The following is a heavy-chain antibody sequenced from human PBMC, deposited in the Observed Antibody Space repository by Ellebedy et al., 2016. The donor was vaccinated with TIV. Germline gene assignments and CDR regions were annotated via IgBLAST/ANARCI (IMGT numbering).Heavy chain of an antibody. CDR3: ARGRTQYPLDS. CDR1: GGSMSRYF. D-gene: IGHD2/OR15-2a*01. CDR2: VYYSGST. V-gene: IGHV4-59*08. Sequence: MPGGSLRLSCTVSGGSMSRYFWHRNRQSPGKGLEWIGYVYYSGSTNYKSSLKSRVSISVDTSKNQFSLNLSSVTAADTAVYYCARGRTQYPLDSWGQGTLVTVSS. J-gene: IGHJ4*02.